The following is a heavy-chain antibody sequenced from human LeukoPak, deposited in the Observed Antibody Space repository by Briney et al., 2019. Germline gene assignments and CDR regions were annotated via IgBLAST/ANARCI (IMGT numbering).Heavy chain of an antibody. V-gene: IGHV3-7*01. D-gene: IGHD1-26*01. CDR2: IKQDGSEK. J-gene: IGHJ5*02. Sequence: GGSLRLSCADSGFTFSSYWMSWVRQAPGKGLEWVANIKQDGSEKYYVDSVKGRFTISRDNAKNSLYLQMNSLRAEDTAVYYCAREVRIVGATQRKGGWFDPWGQGTLVTVSS. CDR1: GFTFSSYW. CDR3: AREVRIVGATQRKGGWFDP.